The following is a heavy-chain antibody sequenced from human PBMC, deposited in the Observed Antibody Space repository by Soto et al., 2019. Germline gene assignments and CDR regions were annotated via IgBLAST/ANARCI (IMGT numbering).Heavy chain of an antibody. CDR3: ARGSGGYVRVRFDY. CDR2: INHSGST. V-gene: IGHV4-34*01. J-gene: IGHJ4*02. Sequence: QVQLQQWGAGLLKPSETLSLTCAVYGGSFSGYYWSWIRQPPGTGLEWIGEINHSGSTNYNPSLKSRVTISVDTSKNQFSLKLSSVAAADTAVYYWARGSGGYVRVRFDYWGQGTLVTVSS. CDR1: GGSFSGYY. D-gene: IGHD5-12*01.